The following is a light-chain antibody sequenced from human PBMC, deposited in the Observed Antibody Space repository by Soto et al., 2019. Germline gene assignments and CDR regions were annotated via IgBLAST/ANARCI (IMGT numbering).Light chain of an antibody. CDR1: SSDVGAYKY. CDR3: NSYAGDVIRFV. J-gene: IGLJ1*01. V-gene: IGLV2-14*01. CDR2: EVS. Sequence: QPSTETGSLGLAVTTSYTRTSSDVGAYKYVSWYQQHPGKAPNLMVYEVSNRPSGVSNRFSGSKSGNTASLTISGLQADDEADYYCNSYAGDVIRFVCGTGTKITV.